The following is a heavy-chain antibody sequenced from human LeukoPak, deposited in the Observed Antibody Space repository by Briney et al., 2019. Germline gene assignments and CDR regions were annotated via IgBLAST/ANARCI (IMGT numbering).Heavy chain of an antibody. J-gene: IGHJ4*02. Sequence: ASVKVSCKASGYTFTSYDINWVRQATGQGLEWMGWMNPNSGNTGYAQKFQGRVTITRNTSISTAYMELSSLRSEDTAVYYRARGRGQVLRFLEWLPGYWGQGTLVTVSS. V-gene: IGHV1-8*01. CDR1: GYTFTSYD. CDR3: ARGRGQVLRFLEWLPGY. D-gene: IGHD3-3*01. CDR2: MNPNSGNT.